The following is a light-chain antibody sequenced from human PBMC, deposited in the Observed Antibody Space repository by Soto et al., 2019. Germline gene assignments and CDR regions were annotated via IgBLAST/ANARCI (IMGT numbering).Light chain of an antibody. J-gene: IGKJ1*01. CDR3: QQYNSYWT. V-gene: IGKV1-5*03. Sequence: STLSASVGDRVTITCRASQSINNWLAWYQQKPGKAPKLLIYKVSTLEGGVPSRFSGSGSGTEFTLTISNLQPDDFATYYCQQYNSYWTFGQGTKVDIK. CDR1: QSINNW. CDR2: KVS.